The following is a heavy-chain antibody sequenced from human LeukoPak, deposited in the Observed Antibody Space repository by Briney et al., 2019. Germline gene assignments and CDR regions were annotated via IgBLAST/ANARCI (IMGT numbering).Heavy chain of an antibody. CDR2: IKQDGSEK. V-gene: IGHV3-7*01. CDR1: GFTFSSYW. Sequence: PGGSLRLSCAASGFTFSSYWMSWVRQAPGKGLEWVANIKQDGSEKYYVDSVKGRFTISRDNAKNSLYLQMNSLRAEDTAVYYCARVPKNPRRIGPVDYWGQGTLVTVSS. D-gene: IGHD2-15*01. CDR3: ARVPKNPRRIGPVDY. J-gene: IGHJ4*02.